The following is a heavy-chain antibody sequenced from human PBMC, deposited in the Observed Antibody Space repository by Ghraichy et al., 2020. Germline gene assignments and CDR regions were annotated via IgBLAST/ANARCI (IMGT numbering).Heavy chain of an antibody. J-gene: IGHJ6*04. Sequence: GGSLRLSCKASGFNFNDYYMTWIRQVPGKGLEWVSYISTTGKTIYYADFVKGRFIVSRDNGEKSHYLYMSSLRVEDTAVYYCARSHIYDSGGHCVSYGMEDWGAGTTVTVSS. CDR1: GFNFNDYY. CDR2: ISTTGKTI. CDR3: ARSHIYDSGGHCVSYGMED. D-gene: IGHD3-22*01. V-gene: IGHV3-11*01.